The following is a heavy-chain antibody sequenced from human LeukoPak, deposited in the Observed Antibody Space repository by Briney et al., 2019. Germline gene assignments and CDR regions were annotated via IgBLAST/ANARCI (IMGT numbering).Heavy chain of an antibody. D-gene: IGHD3-10*01. V-gene: IGHV1-69*04. J-gene: IGHJ4*02. CDR1: GGTFSSYA. Sequence: SVKVSCKASGGTFSSYAISWVRQAPGQGLEWMGRIIPILGIANYAQKFQGRVTITADKSTSTAYMELSSLRSEDTAVYYCARVGFGEARVGGPYYFDYWGQGTLVTVSS. CDR3: ARVGFGEARVGGPYYFDY. CDR2: IIPILGIA.